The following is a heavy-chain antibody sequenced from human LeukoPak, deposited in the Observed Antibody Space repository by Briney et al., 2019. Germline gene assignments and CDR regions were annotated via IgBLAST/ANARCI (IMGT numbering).Heavy chain of an antibody. CDR2: INHSGST. J-gene: IGHJ4*02. CDR1: GGSISGYY. Sequence: SETLSLTCTVSGGSISGYYWSWIRQPPGKGLEWIGEINHSGSTNYNPSLKSRVTISVDTSKNQFSLKLSSVTAADTAVYYCARGTDPIYSYCSSTSCYKGYYFDYWGQGTLVTVSS. D-gene: IGHD2-2*02. V-gene: IGHV4-34*01. CDR3: ARGTDPIYSYCSSTSCYKGYYFDY.